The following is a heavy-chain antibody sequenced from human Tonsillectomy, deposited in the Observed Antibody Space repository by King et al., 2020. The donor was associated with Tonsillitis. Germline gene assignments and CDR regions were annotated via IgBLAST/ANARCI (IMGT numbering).Heavy chain of an antibody. CDR1: GFTFDEYT. CDR2: ISWDGGST. V-gene: IGHV3-43*01. D-gene: IGHD6-13*01. Sequence: VQLVESGGVVVQPGGSLRLSCAASGFTFDEYTMHWVRQAPGKGLEWGSLISWDGGSTYYADSVKGRFTISRDNSKNSLYLQMNSLRTEDTALYYCAKDASSHSSAHFDYWGQGTLVTVSS. CDR3: AKDASSHSSAHFDY. J-gene: IGHJ4*02.